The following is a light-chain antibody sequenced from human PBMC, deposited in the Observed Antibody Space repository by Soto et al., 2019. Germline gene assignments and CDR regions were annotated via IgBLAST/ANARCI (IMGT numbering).Light chain of an antibody. V-gene: IGLV1-36*01. CDR2: YDD. J-gene: IGLJ3*02. CDR1: SSNIGDHA. CDR3: ASWDDSLNGVV. Sequence: QSTLLQPSSVSEAPGQRVTISCSGGSSNIGDHAVTWYQQVPGMPPKLLIYYDDLRPPAVSDRFSGTKSGTSASLAISGLQSDDEADYYCASWDDSLNGVVFGGGTKLTVL.